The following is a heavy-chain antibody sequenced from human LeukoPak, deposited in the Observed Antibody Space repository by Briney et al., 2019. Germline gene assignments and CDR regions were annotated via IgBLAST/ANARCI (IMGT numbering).Heavy chain of an antibody. V-gene: IGHV4-59*08. CDR3: ARHWCSGSYWAPPYYCYYGMDV. D-gene: IGHD6-19*01. Sequence: SETLSLTCTVSGGSISSYYWSWIRQPPGKGLEWIGYIYYSGSTNYNPSLKSRVTISVDTSKNQFSLKLSSVTAADTAVYYCARHWCSGSYWAPPYYCYYGMDVWGQGTTVTVSS. CDR1: GGSISSYY. CDR2: IYYSGST. J-gene: IGHJ6*02.